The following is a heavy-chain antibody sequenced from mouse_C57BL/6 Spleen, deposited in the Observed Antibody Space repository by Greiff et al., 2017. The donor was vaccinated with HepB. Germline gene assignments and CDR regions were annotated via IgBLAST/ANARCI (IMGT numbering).Heavy chain of an antibody. J-gene: IGHJ4*01. CDR1: GYAFSSYW. CDR2: IYPGDGDT. Sequence: QVQLKESGAELVKPGASVKISCKASGYAFSSYWMNWVKQRPGKGLEWIGQIYPGDGDTNYNGKFKGKATLTADKSSSTAYMQLSSLTSEDSAVYFCARSPLYYGSSYDYAMDYWGQGTSVTVSS. V-gene: IGHV1-80*01. CDR3: ARSPLYYGSSYDYAMDY. D-gene: IGHD1-1*01.